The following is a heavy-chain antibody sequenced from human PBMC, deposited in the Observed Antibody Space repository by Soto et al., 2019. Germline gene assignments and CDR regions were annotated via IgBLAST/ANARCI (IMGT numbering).Heavy chain of an antibody. V-gene: IGHV3-9*01. Sequence: GGSLRLSCAASGFTFDDYAMHWVRQAPGKGLEWVSGISWNSGSIGYADSVKGRFTISRDNAKNSLYLQMNSLRAEDTALYYCARLLWGGYDYVFDYWGQGTLVTVSS. J-gene: IGHJ4*02. CDR2: ISWNSGSI. CDR3: ARLLWGGYDYVFDY. D-gene: IGHD5-12*01. CDR1: GFTFDDYA.